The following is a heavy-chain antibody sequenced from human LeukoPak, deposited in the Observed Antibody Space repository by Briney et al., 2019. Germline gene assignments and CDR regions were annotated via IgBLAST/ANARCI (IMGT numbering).Heavy chain of an antibody. CDR2: MNPNSGNT. CDR3: ARRSIAAAGTDY. D-gene: IGHD6-13*01. Sequence: ASVKVSCKASGYTFTSYDINWVRQATGQGLEWMGWMNPNSGNTGYAQKFQGRVTMTRNTSISTAYMELSSLRSEDTAVCYCARRSIAAAGTDYWGQGTLVTVSS. J-gene: IGHJ4*02. CDR1: GYTFTSYD. V-gene: IGHV1-8*01.